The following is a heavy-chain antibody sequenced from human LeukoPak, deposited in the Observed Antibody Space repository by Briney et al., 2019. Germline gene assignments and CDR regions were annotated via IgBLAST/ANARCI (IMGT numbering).Heavy chain of an antibody. V-gene: IGHV3-21*01. D-gene: IGHD6-13*01. CDR2: ISSSSSYI. Sequence: EGSLRLSCAASGFTFSSYSMNWVRQAPGKGLEWVSSISSSSSYIYYADSVKGRFTISRDNAKNSLYLQMNSLRAEDTAVYYCARVSSSSWYVDYWGQGTLVTVSS. CDR1: GFTFSSYS. CDR3: ARVSSSSWYVDY. J-gene: IGHJ4*02.